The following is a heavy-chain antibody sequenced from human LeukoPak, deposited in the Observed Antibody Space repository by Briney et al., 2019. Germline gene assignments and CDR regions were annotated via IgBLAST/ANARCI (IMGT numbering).Heavy chain of an antibody. CDR3: AKDSVAVAGLVNHFDY. J-gene: IGHJ4*02. V-gene: IGHV3-23*01. D-gene: IGHD6-19*01. CDR1: GFTFSSYA. Sequence: GGSLRLSCAASGFTFSSYAMSWVRQAPGKGLEWVSAISGSGGSTYYADSVKGRFTISRDNSKNTLYLQMNSLRAEDTAVYYCAKDSVAVAGLVNHFDYWGRGTLVTVSS. CDR2: ISGSGGST.